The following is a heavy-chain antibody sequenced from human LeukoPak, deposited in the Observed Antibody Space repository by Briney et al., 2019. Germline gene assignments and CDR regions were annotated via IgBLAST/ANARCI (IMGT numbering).Heavy chain of an antibody. J-gene: IGHJ4*02. CDR3: ARGVTLFDY. D-gene: IGHD2-21*02. CDR1: GGSFSGYY. Sequence: SETLSLTCAVYGGSFSGYYWSWIRQPPGKGLEWIGEINHSGSTNYNPSLKSRVTISVDTSKNQFSLKLSSVTAADTAVYYCARGVTLFDYWGQGTLVTVSS. CDR2: INHSGST. V-gene: IGHV4-34*01.